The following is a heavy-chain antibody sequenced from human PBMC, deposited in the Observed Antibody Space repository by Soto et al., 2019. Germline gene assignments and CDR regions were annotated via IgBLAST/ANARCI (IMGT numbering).Heavy chain of an antibody. CDR3: VSDRGYGHASVPYS. D-gene: IGHD5-18*01. V-gene: IGHV3-30*03. CDR1: GFAFSSYG. Sequence: QAQLVESGGGVVQPGRSLRLSCAASGFAFSSYGMHWVRQAPGTGLAWVAVISYDGSLQHYADSVKGRFTISRDNSKNMVLLQRRSLRAEDTAVYYCVSDRGYGHASVPYSWGQGTLVSVSS. J-gene: IGHJ4*02. CDR2: ISYDGSLQ.